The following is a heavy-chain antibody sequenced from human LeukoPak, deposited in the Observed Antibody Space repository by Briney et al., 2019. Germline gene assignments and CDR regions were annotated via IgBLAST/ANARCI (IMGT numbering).Heavy chain of an antibody. CDR2: IYLGNSDT. D-gene: IGHD3-22*01. CDR3: ARHPPPSHFDSSGYYFPFDY. J-gene: IGHJ4*02. Sequence: GASRKISCKGSGYRFSTYWIGWVRQMPGKGLEWMGIIYLGNSDTRYSPSFQGQVTISADKSITTAYLQWSNLKASDTAMYYCARHPPPSHFDSSGYYFPFDYWGQGTLVTVSS. CDR1: GYRFSTYW. V-gene: IGHV5-51*01.